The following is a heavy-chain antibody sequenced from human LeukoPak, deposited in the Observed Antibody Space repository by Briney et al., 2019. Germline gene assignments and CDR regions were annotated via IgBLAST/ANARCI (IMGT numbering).Heavy chain of an antibody. V-gene: IGHV3-13*01. D-gene: IGHD6-19*01. CDR1: GFTFSSYD. CDR2: IVTAGDT. CDR3: ARAPPAAYSSGWYFDY. J-gene: IGHJ4*02. Sequence: GGSLRLSCAASGFTFSSYDMHWVRQATGKGLEWVSAIVTAGDTYYPGSVKGRFTISRENAKNSLYLQMNSLRAGDTAVYYCARAPPAAYSSGWYFDYWGQGTLVTVSS.